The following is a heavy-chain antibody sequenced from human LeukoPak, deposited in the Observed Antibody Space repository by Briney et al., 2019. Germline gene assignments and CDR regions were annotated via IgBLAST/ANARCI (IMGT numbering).Heavy chain of an antibody. CDR3: AKPSGSTDMGGFDY. V-gene: IGHV3-30*02. CDR2: IRYDGSKE. CDR1: GFTFSSYG. Sequence: PGGSLRLSCAASGFTFSSYGMHWVRQAPGKGLEWVAYIRYDGSKEYYSDSVKGRFTISRDNSKNTLSLQMNSLRTEDTALYYCAKPSGSTDMGGFDYWGQGTLVTVSS. D-gene: IGHD3-10*01. J-gene: IGHJ4*02.